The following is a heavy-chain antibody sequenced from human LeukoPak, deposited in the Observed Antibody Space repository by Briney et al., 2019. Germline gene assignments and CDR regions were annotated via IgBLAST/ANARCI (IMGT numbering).Heavy chain of an antibody. CDR1: GGSISSYY. CDR2: IYTSGST. Sequence: PSETLSLTCTVSGGSISSYYWSWIRQPAGKGLEWIGRIYTSGSTNYNPSLKSRVTMSVDTSKNQFSLKLSSVTAADTAVYYCARVRAGAGVTTRPTFYYYYYMDVWGKGTTVTISS. V-gene: IGHV4-4*07. CDR3: ARVRAGAGVTTRPTFYYYYYMDV. J-gene: IGHJ6*03. D-gene: IGHD3-3*01.